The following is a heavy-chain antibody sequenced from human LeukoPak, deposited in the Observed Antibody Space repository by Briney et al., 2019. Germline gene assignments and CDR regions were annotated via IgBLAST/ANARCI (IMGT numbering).Heavy chain of an antibody. CDR1: GFTFSNYA. Sequence: GGSLRLSCAASGFTFSNYAMNWVRQAPEKGLEWVSYIGGSSSTIYYADSVKGRFTISRDNTKNSLYLQMSSLRAEDTAVYYCARGGGSLRAFDYWGQGALVTVSS. V-gene: IGHV3-48*04. CDR3: ARGGGSLRAFDY. CDR2: IGGSSSTI. J-gene: IGHJ4*02. D-gene: IGHD1-26*01.